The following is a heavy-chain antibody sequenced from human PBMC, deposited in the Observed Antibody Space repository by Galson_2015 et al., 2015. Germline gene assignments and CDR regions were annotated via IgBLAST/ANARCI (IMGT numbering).Heavy chain of an antibody. Sequence: SLRLSCAASGITFSSYDMNWVRQAPGKGLYCVSTINKSGGGTFYADPVKGRFIISRDNSKNTLYLQMNSLRAEDTAVYYCAVLGYWGQGTLVTVSS. CDR2: INKSGGGT. CDR3: AVLGY. J-gene: IGHJ4*02. V-gene: IGHV3-23*05. D-gene: IGHD2-15*01. CDR1: GITFSSYD.